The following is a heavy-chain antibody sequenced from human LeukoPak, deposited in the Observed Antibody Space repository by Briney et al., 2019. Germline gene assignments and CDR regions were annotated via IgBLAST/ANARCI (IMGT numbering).Heavy chain of an antibody. V-gene: IGHV1-2*02. CDR3: ARARASWNYFSFVY. CDR1: GGTFSSYA. J-gene: IGHJ4*02. CDR2: INPNSGGT. Sequence: GASVKVSCKASGGTFSSYAISWVRQAPGQGLEGMGWINPNSGGTNYAQKFQGRVTMTRDTSISTAYMELSRLRSDDTAVYYCARARASWNYFSFVYWGQGTLVTVSS. D-gene: IGHD1-7*01.